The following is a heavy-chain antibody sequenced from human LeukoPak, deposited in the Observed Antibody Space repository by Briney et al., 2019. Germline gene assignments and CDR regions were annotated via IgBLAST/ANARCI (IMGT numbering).Heavy chain of an antibody. CDR2: IYYSGST. J-gene: IGHJ3*02. D-gene: IGHD3-22*01. Sequence: SETLSLTCTVSGGSLSSYYWSWIRQPPGKGLEWIGYIYYSGSTNYNPSLKSRVTISVDTSKNQFPLKLSSVTAADTAVYYYARVLEDYYDIPAAFDIWGQGTMVTVSS. CDR3: ARVLEDYYDIPAAFDI. V-gene: IGHV4-59*01. CDR1: GGSLSSYY.